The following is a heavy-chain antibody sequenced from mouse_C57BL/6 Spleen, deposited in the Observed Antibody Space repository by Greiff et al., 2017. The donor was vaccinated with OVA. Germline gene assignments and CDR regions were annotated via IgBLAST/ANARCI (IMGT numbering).Heavy chain of an antibody. V-gene: IGHV1-82*01. CDR3: ARYYGSSSYYFDY. CDR1: GYAFSSSW. J-gene: IGHJ2*01. CDR2: IYPGDGDT. D-gene: IGHD1-1*01. Sequence: QVQLQQSGPELVKPGASVKISCKASGYAFSSSWMNWVKQRPGKGLEWIGRIYPGDGDTNYNGKFKGKATLTADKSSSTAYMQLSSLTSEDSAVYFCARYYGSSSYYFDYWGQGTTLTVSS.